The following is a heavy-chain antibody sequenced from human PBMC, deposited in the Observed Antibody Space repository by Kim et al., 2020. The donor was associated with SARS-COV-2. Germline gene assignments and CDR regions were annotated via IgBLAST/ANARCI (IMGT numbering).Heavy chain of an antibody. V-gene: IGHV5-51*01. D-gene: IGHD3-10*01. J-gene: IGHJ5*02. Sequence: YSPYSQGQVTISADNSISTAYLQWSSLKASDTAMYYCARRYGSGLNWFDPWGQGTLVTVSS. CDR3: ARRYGSGLNWFDP.